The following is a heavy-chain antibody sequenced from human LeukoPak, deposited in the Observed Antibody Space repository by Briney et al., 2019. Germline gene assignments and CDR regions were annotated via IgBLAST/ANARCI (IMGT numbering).Heavy chain of an antibody. CDR2: IYHSGST. Sequence: PSETLSLTCTVSGGSISSGGYYWSWIRQPPGKGLEWIGYIYHSGSTYYNPSLKSRVTISVDRSKNQFSLKLSSVTAADTAVYYCAREKCSSTSCYQTDNWFDPWGQGTLVTVSS. J-gene: IGHJ5*02. V-gene: IGHV4-30-2*01. CDR1: GGSISSGGYY. D-gene: IGHD2-2*01. CDR3: AREKCSSTSCYQTDNWFDP.